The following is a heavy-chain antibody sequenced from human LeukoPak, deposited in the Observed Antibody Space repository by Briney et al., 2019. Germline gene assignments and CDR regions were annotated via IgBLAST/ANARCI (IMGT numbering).Heavy chain of an antibody. CDR2: IYYSGST. CDR1: GGSISSGDYY. CDR3: ARVGSYYYDYYMDV. V-gene: IGHV4-30-4*08. D-gene: IGHD2-21*01. Sequence: SETLSLTCTVSGGSISSGDYYWSWIRQPPGKGREWIGYIYYSGSTYYNPSLKSRVTISVDTSKNQFSLNLSSVTAADTAVYYCARVGSYYYDYYMDVWGKGTTVTVSS. J-gene: IGHJ6*03.